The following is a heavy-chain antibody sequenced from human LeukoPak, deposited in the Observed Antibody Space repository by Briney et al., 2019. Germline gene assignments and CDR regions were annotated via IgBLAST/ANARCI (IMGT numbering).Heavy chain of an antibody. V-gene: IGHV3-23*01. CDR1: EITFNTYA. CDR2: ISGSGGST. D-gene: IGHD2-2*01. J-gene: IGHJ4*02. Sequence: GGSLRLSCVASEITFNTYAMSWVRQAPGKGLEWVSAISGSGGSTYYADSVKGRFTISRDNSKSTLYLQMNSLRAEDTAVYYCAKDIVVVPAATYYFDYWGQGTLVTVSS. CDR3: AKDIVVVPAATYYFDY.